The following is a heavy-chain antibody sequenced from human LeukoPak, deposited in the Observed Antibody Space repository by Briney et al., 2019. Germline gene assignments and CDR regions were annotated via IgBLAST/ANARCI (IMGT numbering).Heavy chain of an antibody. CDR3: ATSTKVVRPDSWES. J-gene: IGHJ5*02. D-gene: IGHD4-11*01. Sequence: PSETLSLTCAISGGSFDGYSWSCIRQCPGEGVEWIGEINLGGGTNYNPSLKSRVTMTIDTSKSEFSLKLTSVTAADTSIYFCATSTKVVRPDSWESWGQGTLVSVSS. CDR1: GGSFDGYS. V-gene: IGHV4-34*01. CDR2: INLGGGT.